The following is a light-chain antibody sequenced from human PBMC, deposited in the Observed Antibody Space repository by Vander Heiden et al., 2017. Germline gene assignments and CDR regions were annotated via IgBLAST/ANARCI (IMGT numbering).Light chain of an antibody. Sequence: EIVLTQSPGTLSSSPGERATLPCRASQSVTSSSLAWFQQKPGQGPRLLIYGASAMATGTPDKFSGSGSGTDYTLKISGLESEDFAVYYCQQSCSSPLTFGQGTRLEI. CDR3: QQSCSSPLT. J-gene: IGKJ5*01. CDR1: QSVTSSS. CDR2: GAS. V-gene: IGKV3-20*01.